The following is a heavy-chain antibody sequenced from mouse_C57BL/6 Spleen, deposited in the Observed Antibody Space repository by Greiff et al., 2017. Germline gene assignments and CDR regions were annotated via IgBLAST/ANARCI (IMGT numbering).Heavy chain of an antibody. J-gene: IGHJ2*01. D-gene: IGHD2-3*01. CDR2: IFPGSGST. CDR3: ARFPIYDGYYNYFDY. CDR1: GYTFTDYY. Sequence: VQLQQSGPELVKPGASVKISCKASGYTFTDYYINWVKQRPGQGLEWIGWIFPGSGSTYYNEKFKGKATLTVDKSSSTAYMLLSSLTSDDSAVYFCARFPIYDGYYNYFDYWGQGTTLTVSS. V-gene: IGHV1-75*01.